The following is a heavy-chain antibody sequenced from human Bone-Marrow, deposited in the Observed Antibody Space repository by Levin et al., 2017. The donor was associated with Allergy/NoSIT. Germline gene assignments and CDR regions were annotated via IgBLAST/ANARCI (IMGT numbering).Heavy chain of an antibody. CDR1: GFTFSKYA. V-gene: IGHV3-23*01. Sequence: GESLKISCGASGFTFSKYAMNWVRQAPGKGLEWVSSIGDSGGNTYYADSVKGRFTISRDNSKDTLYLQMNSLRAEDTALYYCAKDRDRYGWDFDYWGQGTLVTVYS. CDR3: AKDRDRYGWDFDY. J-gene: IGHJ4*02. CDR2: IGDSGGNT. D-gene: IGHD5-18*01.